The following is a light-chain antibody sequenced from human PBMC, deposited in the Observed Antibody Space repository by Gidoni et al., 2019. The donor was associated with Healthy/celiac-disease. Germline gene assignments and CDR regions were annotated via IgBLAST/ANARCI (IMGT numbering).Light chain of an antibody. CDR1: QSVSSY. Sequence: EIVLTQSPATLSLSPGERATLSCRASQSVSSYLAWYQQKPGQAPRLLIYDASNRATGIPARCSGSGSGTDFTLTISSLEPEDFAVYYCQQRSNWPPVLTFGGGTKVEIK. CDR3: QQRSNWPPVLT. CDR2: DAS. J-gene: IGKJ4*01. V-gene: IGKV3-11*01.